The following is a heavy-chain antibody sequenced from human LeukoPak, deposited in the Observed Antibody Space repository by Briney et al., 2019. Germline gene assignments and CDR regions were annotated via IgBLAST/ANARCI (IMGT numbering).Heavy chain of an antibody. CDR2: IYYTVST. J-gene: IGHJ4*02. Sequence: SETLSLTCTVSGGSISSGDYYWSWIRQPPGKGLEWIGYIYYTVSTYYNPSLKSRLTISLDTSKNQFSLKMSSVTAADTAVYYCARGRVVPAAMGLDYWGQGTLVTVSS. CDR1: GGSISSGDYY. D-gene: IGHD2-2*01. V-gene: IGHV4-30-4*08. CDR3: ARGRVVPAAMGLDY.